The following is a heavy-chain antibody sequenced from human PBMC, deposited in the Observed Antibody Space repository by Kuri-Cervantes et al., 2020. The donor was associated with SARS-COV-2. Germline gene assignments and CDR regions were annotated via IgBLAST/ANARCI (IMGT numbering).Heavy chain of an antibody. CDR1: GGSISSSSYY. CDR3: ARDKLRFLEWLPPSYYYYYMDV. CDR2: IYTSGST. J-gene: IGHJ6*03. V-gene: IGHV4-61*09. D-gene: IGHD3-3*01. Sequence: SETLSLTCTVSGGSISSSSYYWGWIRRPAGKGLEWIGYIYTSGSTNYNPSLKSRVTISVDTSKNQFSLKLSSVTAADTAVYYCARDKLRFLEWLPPSYYYYYMDVWGKGTTVTVSS.